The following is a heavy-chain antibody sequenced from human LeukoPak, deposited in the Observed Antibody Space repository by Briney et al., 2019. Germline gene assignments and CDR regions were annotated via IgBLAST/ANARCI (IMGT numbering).Heavy chain of an antibody. CDR3: ARDSGYSYGFDY. Sequence: SETLSLTCTVSGGSISSGDYYWSWIRQPPGKGLEWIGYIYYSGSTYYNPSLKSRVTISVDTSKNQFSLKLSSVTAADTAVYYCARDSGYSYGFDYWGQGTLVAVSS. D-gene: IGHD5-18*01. J-gene: IGHJ4*02. CDR2: IYYSGST. V-gene: IGHV4-30-4*01. CDR1: GGSISSGDYY.